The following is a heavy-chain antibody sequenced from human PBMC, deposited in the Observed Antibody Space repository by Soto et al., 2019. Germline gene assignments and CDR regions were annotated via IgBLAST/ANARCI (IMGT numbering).Heavy chain of an antibody. CDR1: GFSLITSEIR. CDR3: ARNKLDLVNGFDI. D-gene: IGHD1-7*01. V-gene: IGHV2-70*04. CDR2: SDWDDDK. J-gene: IGHJ3*02. Sequence: SAHEPVNTTQTLTVTCTFSGFSLITSEIRVSVIREAQGNALEWLERSDWDDDKVYSTSLKTRLTISKDTSKNQVVLTMTKMDHLEKATYFCARNKLDLVNGFDIWGQGTMVTVSS.